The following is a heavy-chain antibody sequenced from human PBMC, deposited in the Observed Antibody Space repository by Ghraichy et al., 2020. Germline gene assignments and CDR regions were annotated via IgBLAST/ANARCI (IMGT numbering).Heavy chain of an antibody. CDR2: FDPEDGET. J-gene: IGHJ4*02. CDR1: GYTLTELS. Sequence: ASVKVSCKVSGYTLTELSMHWVRQAPGKGLEWMGGFDPEDGETIYAQKFQGRVTMTEDTSTDTAYMELSSLRSEDTAVYYCTYCSGGSCYSGVGFDYWGQGTLVTVSS. D-gene: IGHD2-15*01. V-gene: IGHV1-24*01. CDR3: TYCSGGSCYSGVGFDY.